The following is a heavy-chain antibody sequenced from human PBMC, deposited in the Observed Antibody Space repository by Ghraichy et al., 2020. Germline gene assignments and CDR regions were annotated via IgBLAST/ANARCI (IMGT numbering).Heavy chain of an antibody. CDR1: GGSISSYY. CDR3: ARVGRPLYDSSGYYYDWYFDL. V-gene: IGHV4-59*01. J-gene: IGHJ2*01. CDR2: IYYSGST. Sequence: SETLSLTCTVSGGSISSYYWSWIRQPPGKGLEWIGYIYYSGSTNYNPSLKSRVTISVDTSKNQFSLKLSSVTAADTAVYYCARVGRPLYDSSGYYYDWYFDLWGRGTLVTVSS. D-gene: IGHD3-22*01.